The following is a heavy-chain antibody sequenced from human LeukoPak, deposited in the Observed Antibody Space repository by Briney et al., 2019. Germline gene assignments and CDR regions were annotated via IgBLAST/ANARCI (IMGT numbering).Heavy chain of an antibody. CDR3: AQVSTYYYDSSGYYFDS. CDR2: IRYDGSNK. J-gene: IGHJ4*02. V-gene: IGHV3-30*02. CDR1: GFTFSNYG. D-gene: IGHD3-22*01. Sequence: GGSLRLSCAASGFTFSNYGMHWVRQAPGKGLEWVAFIRYDGSNKYYADSVKGRFTISRDNSKNTLYLQMNSLRAEDTAVYYCAQVSTYYYDSSGYYFDSWGQGTLVTVSS.